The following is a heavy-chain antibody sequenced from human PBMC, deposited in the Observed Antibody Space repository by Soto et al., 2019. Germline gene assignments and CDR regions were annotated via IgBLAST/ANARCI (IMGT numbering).Heavy chain of an antibody. CDR2: ISPWKGNT. Sequence: GASVKVSCKASGYNFMPYGVNWVRQAPGQGLEWMGWISPWKGNTNYAQSFQGRVTMTTDTSTSTAYMELRSLTSDDTAVYYCARDLDPSGSYYTDYWGPGTLVTSPQ. J-gene: IGHJ4*02. D-gene: IGHD3-10*01. CDR1: GYNFMPYG. V-gene: IGHV1-18*04. CDR3: ARDLDPSGSYYTDY.